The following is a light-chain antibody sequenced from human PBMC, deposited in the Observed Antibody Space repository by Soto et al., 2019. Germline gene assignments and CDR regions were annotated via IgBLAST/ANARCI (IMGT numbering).Light chain of an antibody. CDR2: DVS. Sequence: QSVLTPPASVSGSPGQSITISCTGTSSHVGGYNYVSWYQQPPGKAPKLMIYDVSNRPSGVSNRFSGSKSGNTASLTISGLQAEDEADYYCSSYTSSSTPYVFGTGTKVTVL. CDR1: SSHVGGYNY. CDR3: SSYTSSSTPYV. V-gene: IGLV2-14*01. J-gene: IGLJ1*01.